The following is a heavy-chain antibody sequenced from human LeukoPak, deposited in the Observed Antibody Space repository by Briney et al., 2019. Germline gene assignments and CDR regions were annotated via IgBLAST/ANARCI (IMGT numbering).Heavy chain of an antibody. D-gene: IGHD3-22*01. J-gene: IGHJ4*02. CDR2: INPDSGGT. Sequence: ASVKVSCKASGYTLTDYYMHWVRQAPGQGLEWMGRINPDSGGTNYAQKFQGRVTMTRDTSISTVYMELSRLRSDDTAVYYCARVGYYESSGYYEYWGQGTLVTVSS. V-gene: IGHV1-2*06. CDR3: ARVGYYESSGYYEY. CDR1: GYTLTDYY.